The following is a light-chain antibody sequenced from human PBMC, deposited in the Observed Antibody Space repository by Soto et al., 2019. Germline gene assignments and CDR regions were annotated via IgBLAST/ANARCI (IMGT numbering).Light chain of an antibody. CDR1: SSDVGGYNY. J-gene: IGLJ2*01. CDR2: EVG. Sequence: QSVLTQPASVSGSPGQSITISCTGTSSDVGGYNYVSWYQQHPGKVPKLIIYEVGNRPSGVSNRFSGSKSGITASLTISGLQAEDEADYYCSSYTTTSTLVVFGGGTQLTVL. V-gene: IGLV2-14*01. CDR3: SSYTTTSTLVV.